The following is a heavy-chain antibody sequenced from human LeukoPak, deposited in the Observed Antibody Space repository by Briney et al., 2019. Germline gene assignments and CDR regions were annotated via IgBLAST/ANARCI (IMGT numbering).Heavy chain of an antibody. V-gene: IGHV3-9*01. CDR2: ISWNSGSI. Sequence: GGSLRLSCAASGFTFDDYAMHWVRQAPGKGLEWVSGISWNSGSIGYADSVKGRFTISRDNAKNSLYLQMNSLRAEDTALYYCAKKASLSGYSYGPFDYWGQGTLVTVSS. D-gene: IGHD5-18*01. CDR3: AKKASLSGYSYGPFDY. CDR1: GFTFDDYA. J-gene: IGHJ4*02.